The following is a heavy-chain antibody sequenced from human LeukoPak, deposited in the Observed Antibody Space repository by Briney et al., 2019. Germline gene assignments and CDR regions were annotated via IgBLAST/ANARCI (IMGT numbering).Heavy chain of an antibody. CDR1: GSTFSSYG. CDR3: AKVRRDVWFGELLYFDY. D-gene: IGHD3-10*01. Sequence: GGSLRLSCAASGSTFSSYGMHWVRQAPGKGLEWVAFIRYDGSNKYYADSVKGRFTISRDNSKNTLYPQMNSLRAEHTAVYYCAKVRRDVWFGELLYFDYWGQGTLVTVSS. J-gene: IGHJ4*02. V-gene: IGHV3-30*02. CDR2: IRYDGSNK.